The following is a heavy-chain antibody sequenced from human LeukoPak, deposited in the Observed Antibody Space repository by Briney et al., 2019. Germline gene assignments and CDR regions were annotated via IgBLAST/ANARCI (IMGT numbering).Heavy chain of an antibody. V-gene: IGHV3-30-3*01. J-gene: IGHJ4*02. CDR3: ARSLWRRSTWYPFDY. Sequence: GRSLRLSCAASGFTFSSYAMHWVRQAPGKGLEWVAVISYDGSNKYYADSVKGRFTISRDNSKNTLYLQMNSLRAEDTAVYYCARSLWRRSTWYPFDYWGQGTLVTVSS. CDR2: ISYDGSNK. D-gene: IGHD6-13*01. CDR1: GFTFSSYA.